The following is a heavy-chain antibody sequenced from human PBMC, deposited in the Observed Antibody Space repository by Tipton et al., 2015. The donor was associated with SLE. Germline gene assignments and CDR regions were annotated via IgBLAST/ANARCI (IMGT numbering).Heavy chain of an antibody. D-gene: IGHD3-22*01. J-gene: IGHJ3*02. CDR2: ISSSGTTI. Sequence: SLRLSCAASGFTFSSYEMNWVRQAPGKGLEWISYISSSGTTIYYADSVKGRFTISRDNAKNSVYLQMNSLRAEDTALYYCAKAQGMIVPNDAFDICGQGTMVTVSS. CDR3: AKAQGMIVPNDAFDI. V-gene: IGHV3-48*03. CDR1: GFTFSSYE.